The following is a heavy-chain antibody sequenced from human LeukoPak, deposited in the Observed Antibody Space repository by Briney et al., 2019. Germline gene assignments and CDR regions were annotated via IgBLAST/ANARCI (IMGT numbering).Heavy chain of an antibody. J-gene: IGHJ4*02. CDR3: AKTMSRGLRLGELSFDY. V-gene: IGHV3-23*01. D-gene: IGHD3-16*02. CDR2: ISGSGGST. CDR1: GFTFSSYD. Sequence: PGGSLRLSCAASGFTFSSYDMSWVRQAPGKGLEWVSAISGSGGSTYYADSVKGRFTISRDNSKNTLYLQMNSLRAEDTAVYYCAKTMSRGLRLGELSFDYWGQGTLVTVSS.